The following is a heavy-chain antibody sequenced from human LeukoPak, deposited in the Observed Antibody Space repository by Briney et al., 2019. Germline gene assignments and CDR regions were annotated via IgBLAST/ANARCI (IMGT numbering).Heavy chain of an antibody. V-gene: IGHV3-33*01. Sequence: GGSLRLSCAASGFTFSTYGMHWVRQAPGKGLAWVAVIWDDGTNKYYADSVKGRFTISRDNAKNSLYLQMNSLRAEDTAVYYCARGYSGYDYDYWGQGTLVTVSS. D-gene: IGHD5-12*01. CDR3: ARGYSGYDYDY. CDR1: GFTFSTYG. CDR2: IWDDGTNK. J-gene: IGHJ4*02.